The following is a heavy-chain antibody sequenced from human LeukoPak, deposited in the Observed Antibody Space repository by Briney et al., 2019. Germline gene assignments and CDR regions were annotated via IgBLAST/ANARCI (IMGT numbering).Heavy chain of an antibody. CDR2: MNPNSGNT. CDR3: ARGRTYYDFWSGYYTGSQFDY. D-gene: IGHD3-3*01. Sequence: ASVKVSCKASGYTFTSYDINWVRQATGQGLEWMGWMNPNSGNTGYAQKFQGRVTITRNTSISTAYMELSSLRSEDTAVYYCARGRTYYDFWSGYYTGSQFDYWGQGTLVTVSS. V-gene: IGHV1-8*03. CDR1: GYTFTSYD. J-gene: IGHJ4*02.